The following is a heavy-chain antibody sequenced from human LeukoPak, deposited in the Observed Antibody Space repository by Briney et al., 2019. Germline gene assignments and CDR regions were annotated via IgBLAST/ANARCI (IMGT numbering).Heavy chain of an antibody. D-gene: IGHD6-25*01. CDR1: GDSISSTNYY. J-gene: IGHJ3*02. CDR2: IYYTGSA. V-gene: IGHV4-39*01. Sequence: SETLSLTCTVSGDSISSTNYYGAWIRQPPGKGLEWIGNIYYTGSAYYNPSLKSRLTISVDTSKNQFSLKLTSVPAADTAVYYCARWAAQSGRRHDAFDIWGQGTMVTVSS. CDR3: ARWAAQSGRRHDAFDI.